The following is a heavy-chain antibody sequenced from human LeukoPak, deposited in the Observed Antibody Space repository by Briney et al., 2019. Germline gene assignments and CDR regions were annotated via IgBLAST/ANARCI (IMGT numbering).Heavy chain of an antibody. D-gene: IGHD3-22*01. Sequence: ASVKVSCKVSGYTLTELSMHWVRQAPGKGLEWMGGFDPEDGETIYAQKFQGRVTMTEDTSTDTAYMELSSLRSEDTAVYYCATSRPYDSSGYYVFDYWGQETLVTVSS. CDR1: GYTLTELS. J-gene: IGHJ4*02. CDR3: ATSRPYDSSGYYVFDY. CDR2: FDPEDGET. V-gene: IGHV1-24*01.